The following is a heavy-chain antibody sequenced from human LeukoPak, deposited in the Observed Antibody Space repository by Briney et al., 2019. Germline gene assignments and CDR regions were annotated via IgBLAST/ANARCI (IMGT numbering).Heavy chain of an antibody. CDR1: GYSFTSYW. CDR3: ASNLGYSGYDFGY. Sequence: GESLKISCKGSGYSFTSYWIGWVRQMPGKGLEWMGIIYPGDSDTRYSPSFKGQVTIAADKSISTAYLQWSSLKASDTAMYYCASNLGYSGYDFGYWGQGTLVTVSS. J-gene: IGHJ4*02. CDR2: IYPGDSDT. D-gene: IGHD5-12*01. V-gene: IGHV5-51*01.